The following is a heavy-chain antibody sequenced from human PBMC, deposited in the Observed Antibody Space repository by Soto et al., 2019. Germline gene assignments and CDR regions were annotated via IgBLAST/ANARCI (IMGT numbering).Heavy chain of an antibody. Sequence: PSETLSLTCTVSGGSISSSSYYWGWIRQPPGKGLEWIGSIYYSGSTYYNPSLKSRVTISVDTSKNQFSLKLSSVTAADTAVYYCARAIFNCSGGSCYGDGPYFDYWGQGTLVTVSS. J-gene: IGHJ4*02. CDR3: ARAIFNCSGGSCYGDGPYFDY. V-gene: IGHV4-39*07. D-gene: IGHD2-15*01. CDR1: GGSISSSSYY. CDR2: IYYSGST.